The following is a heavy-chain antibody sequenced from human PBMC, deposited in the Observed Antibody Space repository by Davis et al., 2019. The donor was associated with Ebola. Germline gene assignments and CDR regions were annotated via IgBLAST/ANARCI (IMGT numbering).Heavy chain of an antibody. V-gene: IGHV3-15*01. CDR2: IKSKTDGGTT. D-gene: IGHD2-2*02. Sequence: GGSLRLSCAASGFTFSNAWMSWVRQAPGKGLEWVGRIKSKTDGGTTDYAAPVKGRFTISRDDSKNTLYLQMNSLKTEDTAVYYCTTEDIVVVPAAIWGDIWGQGTMVTVSS. J-gene: IGHJ3*02. CDR3: TTEDIVVVPAAIWGDI. CDR1: GFTFSNAW.